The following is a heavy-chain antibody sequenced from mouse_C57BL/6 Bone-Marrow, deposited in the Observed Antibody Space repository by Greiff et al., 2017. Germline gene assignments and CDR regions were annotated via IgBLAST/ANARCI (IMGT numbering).Heavy chain of an antibody. V-gene: IGHV1-61*01. J-gene: IGHJ3*01. D-gene: IGHD1-1*01. CDR3: ARGIIIPGAY. Sequence: VQLQQPGAELVRPGSSVKLSCKASGYTFTSYWMDWVEQRPGQGLEWIGNIYPSDSETTYNQKFKDKGTLTVDKSSSTAYMQLSSLTSEDSAVWYWARGIIIPGAYWGQGTLVTVSA. CDR2: IYPSDSET. CDR1: GYTFTSYW.